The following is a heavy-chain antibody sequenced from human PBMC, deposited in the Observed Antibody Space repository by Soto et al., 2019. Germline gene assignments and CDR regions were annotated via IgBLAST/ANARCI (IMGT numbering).Heavy chain of an antibody. Sequence: SQTLSLTCAISGDSVSSNSAAWNWIRQSPSRGLEWLGRTYYRSKWYNDYAVSVKSRITINPDTSKNQFSLQLNSVTPEDTAVYYCARDLWSLVVVAASAIDISGQATMVSVSS. CDR2: TYYRSKWYN. V-gene: IGHV6-1*01. CDR1: GDSVSSNSAA. J-gene: IGHJ3*02. D-gene: IGHD2-15*01. CDR3: ARDLWSLVVVAASAIDI.